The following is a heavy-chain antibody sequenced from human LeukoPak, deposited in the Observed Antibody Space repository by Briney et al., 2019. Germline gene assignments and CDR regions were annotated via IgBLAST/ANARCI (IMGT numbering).Heavy chain of an antibody. D-gene: IGHD6-19*01. J-gene: IGHJ6*03. CDR2: INSDGGST. CDR3: ARMRGSSGWGYYYYYMDV. CDR1: GFTFSSYW. V-gene: IGHV3-74*01. Sequence: GGSLRLSCAASGFTFSSYWMHWVRQAPGKGLVWVSRINSDGGSTSYADSVKGRFTISRDNAKNTLYLQMNSLRAEDTAVYYCARMRGSSGWGYYYYYMDVWGKGTTVTISS.